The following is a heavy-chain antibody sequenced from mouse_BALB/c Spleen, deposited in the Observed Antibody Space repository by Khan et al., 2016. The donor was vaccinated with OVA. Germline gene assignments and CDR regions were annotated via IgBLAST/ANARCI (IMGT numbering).Heavy chain of an antibody. CDR3: ARSLVDYYAMDY. CDR1: GFTFSSFA. CDR2: ISSGGHYT. J-gene: IGHJ4*01. Sequence: ELVESGGGVVKPGGSLKLSCSASGFTFSSFAMSWVRQTPEKRLEWVATISSGGHYTFYPDSVKGRFTISRDSARNTLHLQMSSLRSEDTAMYYCARSLVDYYAMDYWGQGTSVTVSS. V-gene: IGHV5-9-3*01. D-gene: IGHD2-2*01.